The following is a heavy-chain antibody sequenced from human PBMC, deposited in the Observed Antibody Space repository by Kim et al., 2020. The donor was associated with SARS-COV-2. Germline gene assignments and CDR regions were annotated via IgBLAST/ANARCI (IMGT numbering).Heavy chain of an antibody. J-gene: IGHJ4*02. D-gene: IGHD6-6*01. Sequence: TTTYNPSLKDRLTMSVDTSKNKVSLKLSAVTAADTAVYFCARGRAAARFDYWGQGTLVTVSS. V-gene: IGHV4-4*07. CDR2: TT. CDR3: ARGRAAARFDY.